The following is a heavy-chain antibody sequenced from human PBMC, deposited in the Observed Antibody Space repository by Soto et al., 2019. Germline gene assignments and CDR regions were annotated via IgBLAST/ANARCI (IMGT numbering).Heavy chain of an antibody. CDR3: ASGATSIAVRSFDH. J-gene: IGHJ4*02. V-gene: IGHV4-59*01. CDR1: GGSISSYY. CDR2: IYYSGST. D-gene: IGHD6-6*01. Sequence: PSETLSLTCTVSGGSISSYYWSWIRQPPGKGLEWIGYIYYSGSTNYNPSLKSRVTISVDTSKNQFSLKLSSVTAADTAVYYCASGATSIAVRSFDHWGQGTLVTVSS.